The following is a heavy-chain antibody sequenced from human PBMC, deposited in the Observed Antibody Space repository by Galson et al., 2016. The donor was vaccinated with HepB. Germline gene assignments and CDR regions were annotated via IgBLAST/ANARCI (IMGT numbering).Heavy chain of an antibody. CDR2: IKSKNDGGTT. D-gene: IGHD3-10*01. Sequence: SLRLSCAASGFTFNKAWMNWVRQAPGKGLEWVGRIKSKNDGGTTEYAVPVKGRFSISRDDSKNTLFLQINSLKTEDTAVYYCTTFGGSGNYWESVFHSWGQGTLVIVSS. J-gene: IGHJ4*02. CDR3: TTFGGSGNYWESVFHS. CDR1: GFTFNKAW. V-gene: IGHV3-15*01.